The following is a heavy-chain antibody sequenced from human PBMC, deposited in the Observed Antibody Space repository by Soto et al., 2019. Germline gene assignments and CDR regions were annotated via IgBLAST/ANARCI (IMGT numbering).Heavy chain of an antibody. Sequence: QVQLQQWGAGLLKPSETLSLTCAVYGGSFSGYYWSWIRQPPGKGLEWIGEINHSGSTNYNPSRKSRVTISVDTSKNQFSLKLSSVTAADTAVYDCARGPPYSSSKWFDPWGQGTLVTVSS. V-gene: IGHV4-34*01. CDR3: ARGPPYSSSKWFDP. CDR1: GGSFSGYY. D-gene: IGHD6-6*01. CDR2: INHSGST. J-gene: IGHJ5*02.